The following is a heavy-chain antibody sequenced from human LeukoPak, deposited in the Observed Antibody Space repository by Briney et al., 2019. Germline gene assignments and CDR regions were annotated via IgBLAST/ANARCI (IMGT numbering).Heavy chain of an antibody. J-gene: IGHJ3*02. CDR1: GFTFSSYW. V-gene: IGHV3-74*01. CDR2: IKGDGSTS. D-gene: IGHD1-26*01. Sequence: PGGSLRLSCAASGFTFSSYWMHWVRHAPGKGPVWVSRIKGDGSTSTYADSVKGRFIISRDNAKNTVYLQMNSLRAEDTAVYYCARIGSGTYSDAFDIWGQGTMVTVSS. CDR3: ARIGSGTYSDAFDI.